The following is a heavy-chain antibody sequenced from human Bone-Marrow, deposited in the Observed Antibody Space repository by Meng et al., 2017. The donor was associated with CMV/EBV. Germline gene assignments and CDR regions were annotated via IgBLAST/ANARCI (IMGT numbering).Heavy chain of an antibody. Sequence: VKVSCKASGGTFSSYTISWVRQAPGQGLEWMGRIIPILGIANYAQKFQGRVTITADKSTSTAYMELSSLRSEDTAVYYCARVGAAAGYYYGMDVWGQGTTVTVSS. D-gene: IGHD6-13*01. CDR1: GGTFSSYT. V-gene: IGHV1-69*02. J-gene: IGHJ6*02. CDR3: ARVGAAAGYYYGMDV. CDR2: IIPILGIA.